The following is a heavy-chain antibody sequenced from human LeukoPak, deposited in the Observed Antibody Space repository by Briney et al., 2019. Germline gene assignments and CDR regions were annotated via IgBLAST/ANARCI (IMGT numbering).Heavy chain of an antibody. CDR1: GYTFTNYY. J-gene: IGHJ4*02. Sequence: SVEISCKASGYTFTNYYIHWVRQAPGQRFEWMGWINPKSGATHSAERFQGRVTMTTDTSISTVYMELTRLTSDDTATYYCARRGSYYDYWGPGNLGSVSS. D-gene: IGHD3-10*01. V-gene: IGHV1-2*02. CDR3: ARRGSYYDY. CDR2: INPKSGAT.